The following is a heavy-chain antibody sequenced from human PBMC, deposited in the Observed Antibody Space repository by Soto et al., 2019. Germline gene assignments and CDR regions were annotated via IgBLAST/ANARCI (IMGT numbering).Heavy chain of an antibody. J-gene: IGHJ4*02. Sequence: PGGSLRLSCAASGFTFSSYSMNWVRQAPGKGLEWVSYISSSSSTIYYADSVKGRFTISRDSAKNSLYLQMNSLRAEDTAVYYCARDITNWGSLGYFDYWGQGTLVTVSS. D-gene: IGHD7-27*01. V-gene: IGHV3-48*01. CDR1: GFTFSSYS. CDR2: ISSSSSTI. CDR3: ARDITNWGSLGYFDY.